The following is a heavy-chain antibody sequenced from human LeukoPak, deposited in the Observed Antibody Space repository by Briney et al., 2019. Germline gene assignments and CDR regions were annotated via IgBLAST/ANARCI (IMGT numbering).Heavy chain of an antibody. D-gene: IGHD6-13*01. J-gene: IGHJ3*02. CDR3: AKDLIAAAGPSDI. Sequence: GGSLRLSCAASGFTFSSYWMHWVRQAPGKGLVWVSRINTDGSSTSYADSVKGRFTISRDNAKNTLYLQMNSLRAEDTAVYYCAKDLIAAAGPSDIWGQGTMVTVSS. V-gene: IGHV3-74*01. CDR1: GFTFSSYW. CDR2: INTDGSST.